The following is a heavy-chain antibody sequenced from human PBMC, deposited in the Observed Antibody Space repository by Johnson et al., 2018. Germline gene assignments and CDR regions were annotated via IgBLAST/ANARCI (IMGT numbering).Heavy chain of an antibody. Sequence: EVQLVESGGGLVQPGGSLKLSCTVSGLTFSGFDVHWVRQASGKGLELVGRIRGKGNNYATEYAASVKGRFTISRDDSKNTAYLEMNSLRSEDTALCSCVSPHCSGGWGYAFDYWGRGTLVTVSS. V-gene: IGHV3-73*02. CDR3: VSPHCSGGWGYAFDY. CDR1: GLTFSGFD. CDR2: IRGKGNNYAT. D-gene: IGHD2-15*01. J-gene: IGHJ4*02.